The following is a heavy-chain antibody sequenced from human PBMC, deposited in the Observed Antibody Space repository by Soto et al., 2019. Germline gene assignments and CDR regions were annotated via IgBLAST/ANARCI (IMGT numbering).Heavy chain of an antibody. CDR1: GFTFSTYA. D-gene: IGHD5-12*01. V-gene: IGHV3-23*01. J-gene: IGHJ4*02. CDR3: AKTPGRLDEWLLNFDY. CDR2: ISGSGGGT. Sequence: PGGSLRLSCAASGFTFSTYAMSWVRQAPGKGLEWVSAISGSGGGTYYADSVKGRFTISRDNSKNTLYLQMSSLRAEDTAVYYCAKTPGRLDEWLLNFDYWGQGTLVTVSS.